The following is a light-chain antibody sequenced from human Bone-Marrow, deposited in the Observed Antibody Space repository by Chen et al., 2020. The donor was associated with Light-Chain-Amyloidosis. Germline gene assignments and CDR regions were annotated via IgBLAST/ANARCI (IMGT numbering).Light chain of an antibody. J-gene: IGKJ4*01. CDR2: ATF. V-gene: IGKV1-39*01. CDR3: QQNHDLPIT. Sequence: DIQMTQSPRPLAASVGDRVTVTCRPSQSISNYLNWYQQIPGGAPKLLIYATFNLRPGVPSRFSGSGSGTQYTLTIAALQPEDFGTYYCQQNHDLPITFGGGTRVEL. CDR1: QSISNY.